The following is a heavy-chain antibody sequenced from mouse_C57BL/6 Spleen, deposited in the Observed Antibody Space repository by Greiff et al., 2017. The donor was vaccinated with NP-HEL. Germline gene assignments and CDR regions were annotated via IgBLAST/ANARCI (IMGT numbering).Heavy chain of an antibody. V-gene: IGHV1-82*01. CDR1: GYAFSSSW. CDR2: IYPGDGDT. Sequence: QVQLQQSGPELVKPGASVKISCKASGYAFSSSWMNWVKQRPGKGLEWIGRIYPGDGDTNYNGQFKGKATLTADKSSSTAYMQLSSLTSEDSAVYFCASPDGYYLFAYWGQGTLVTVSA. CDR3: ASPDGYYLFAY. D-gene: IGHD2-3*01. J-gene: IGHJ3*01.